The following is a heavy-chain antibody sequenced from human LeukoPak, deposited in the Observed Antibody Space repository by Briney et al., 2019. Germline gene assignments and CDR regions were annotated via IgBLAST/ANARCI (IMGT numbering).Heavy chain of an antibody. CDR3: VSIRNFWSGRGYFDY. Sequence: PETLSLTCTVSGGSISSYYWSWIRQPPGKGLEWIGYIYYSGSTNYNPSLKSRVTISVDTSKNQFSLKLSSVTAADTAVYYCVSIRNFWSGRGYFDYWGQGTLVTVSS. CDR2: IYYSGST. CDR1: GGSISSYY. J-gene: IGHJ4*02. V-gene: IGHV4-59*01. D-gene: IGHD3-3*01.